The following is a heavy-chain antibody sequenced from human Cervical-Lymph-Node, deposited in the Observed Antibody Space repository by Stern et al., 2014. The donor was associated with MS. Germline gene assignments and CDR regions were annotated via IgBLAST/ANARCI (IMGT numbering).Heavy chain of an antibody. CDR3: AYKQPVGVFGH. CDR2: IYWDDDK. D-gene: IGHD3-3*01. CDR1: GFSLTTSGVG. V-gene: IGHV2-5*02. J-gene: IGHJ4*02. Sequence: QVTLKESGPTLVKPTQTLTLTCTFSGFSLTTSGVGVGWIRQPPGKALEWLALIYWDDDKRYRPSLESRLTITRDTSKSQVVLTVTNVDPVDTATYYCAYKQPVGVFGHWGQGILVTVSS.